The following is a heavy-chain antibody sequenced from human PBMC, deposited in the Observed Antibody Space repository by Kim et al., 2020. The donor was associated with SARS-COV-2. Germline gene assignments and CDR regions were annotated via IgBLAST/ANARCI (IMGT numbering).Heavy chain of an antibody. D-gene: IGHD1-26*01. CDR3: AIGSPLVGFYGGTFYPGRNFDY. J-gene: IGHJ4*02. Sequence: SETLSLTCTVSGDSFTNSLYYWAWLRQPPGKGLEWLGSVYYTGDSGYNPSLRGRATISVDASRTHFSLRLTSVTATDTAVYFCAIGSPLVGFYGGTFYPGRNFDYWGPGTLVTVSS. CDR2: VYYTGDS. V-gene: IGHV4-39*02. CDR1: GDSFTNSLYY.